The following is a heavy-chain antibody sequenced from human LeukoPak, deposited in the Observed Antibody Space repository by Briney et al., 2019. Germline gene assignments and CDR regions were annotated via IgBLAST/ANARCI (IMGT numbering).Heavy chain of an antibody. CDR2: IYTSGST. J-gene: IGHJ5*02. CDR1: GGSISSYY. Sequence: SETLSLTCTVSGGSISSYYWTWIRQPPGKGLEWIGRIYTSGSTNYNPSLKSRVTMSVDTSKNKFSLKLSSVTAADTAVYYCARDRCSSTSCYGPLEYNWFDPWGQGTLVTVSS. D-gene: IGHD2-2*01. CDR3: ARDRCSSTSCYGPLEYNWFDP. V-gene: IGHV4-4*07.